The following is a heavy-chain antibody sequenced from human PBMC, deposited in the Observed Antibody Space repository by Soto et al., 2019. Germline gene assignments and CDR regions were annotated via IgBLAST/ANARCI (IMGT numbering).Heavy chain of an antibody. CDR2: INPNSGST. J-gene: IGHJ6*02. CDR3: ARDCGGSCYYGMDV. CDR1: GYTFTSYA. V-gene: IGHV1-2*02. Sequence: ASVKVSCKASGYTFTSYAMHWVRQAPGQRLEWMGWINPNSGSTKYAQKFQGRVTMTRDTSISTAYMELSRLRSDDTAVYYCARDCGGSCYYGMDVWGQGTTVTVSS. D-gene: IGHD2-15*01.